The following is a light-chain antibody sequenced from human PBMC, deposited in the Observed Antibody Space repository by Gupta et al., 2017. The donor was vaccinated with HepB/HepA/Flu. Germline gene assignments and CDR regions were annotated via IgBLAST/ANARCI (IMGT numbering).Light chain of an antibody. CDR1: SSDVGGYNY. J-gene: IGLJ2*01. CDR2: EVS. V-gene: IGLV2-14*01. CDR3: SSYTISSTGV. Sequence: QSALTQPAPVSGSPGQSITISCTGTSSDVGGYNYVSWYQQHPGKAPKIMIYEVSHRPSGVSNRFSGSKSGNTASLTISGLQAEDEADYYCSSYTISSTGVFGGGTKLTVL.